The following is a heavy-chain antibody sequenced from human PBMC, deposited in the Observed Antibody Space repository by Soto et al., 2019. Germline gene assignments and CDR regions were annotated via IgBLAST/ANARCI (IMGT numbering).Heavy chain of an antibody. Sequence: QVQLVESGGGVVQPGRSLRLYWAASGFTFSNYGMHWVRQAPGKGLEWVAVIWYDGSNKYYADSVKGRFTISRDNSKNTLYLQMNSLRAEDTAVYYCADDGTGAYWGQGTLVTVSS. J-gene: IGHJ4*02. V-gene: IGHV3-33*06. CDR1: GFTFSNYG. CDR2: IWYDGSNK. D-gene: IGHD7-27*01. CDR3: ADDGTGAY.